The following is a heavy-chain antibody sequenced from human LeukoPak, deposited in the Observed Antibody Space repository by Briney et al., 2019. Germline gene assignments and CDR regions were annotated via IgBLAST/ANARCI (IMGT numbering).Heavy chain of an antibody. CDR3: ARGAPDCSSTSCPYYYYYGMDV. Sequence: GASVKVSCKASGGTFGSYAISWVRQAPGQGLEWMGGIIPIFGTANYAQKFQGRVTITADESTSTAYMELSSLRSEDTAVYYCARGAPDCSSTSCPYYYYYGMDVWGKGTTVTVSS. D-gene: IGHD2-2*01. CDR1: GGTFGSYA. J-gene: IGHJ6*04. V-gene: IGHV1-69*13. CDR2: IIPIFGTA.